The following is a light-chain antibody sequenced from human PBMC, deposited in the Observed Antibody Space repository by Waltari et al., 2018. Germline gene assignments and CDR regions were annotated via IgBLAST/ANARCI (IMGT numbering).Light chain of an antibody. CDR3: AVWDDSLNGWV. V-gene: IGLV1-44*01. CDR2: SNN. Sequence: QSVLTKPPSASGTPGQRVTPSCSGSSSNIGSNGVDWYQQLPGTAPKLLIYSNNQRPSGVPDRFSGSKSGISASLAISGLQSDDEADYYCAVWDDSLNGWVFGGGTKLTVL. CDR1: SSNIGSNG. J-gene: IGLJ3*02.